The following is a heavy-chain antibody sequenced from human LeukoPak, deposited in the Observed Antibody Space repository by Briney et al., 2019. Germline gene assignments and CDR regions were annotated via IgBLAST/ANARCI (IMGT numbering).Heavy chain of an antibody. V-gene: IGHV4-59*08. CDR3: ARSYSHRGYYLYHFDS. J-gene: IGHJ4*02. Sequence: SETLSLTCTVSGGSITPYYWTWIRQPPGKGLEWIGYISYSGSTKYNPSLQSRVTISVDTSKNQFSLKLRSVTAADTAVYYCARSYSHRGYYLYHFDSWGEGALGTVSP. D-gene: IGHD3-16*02. CDR1: GGSITPYY. CDR2: ISYSGST.